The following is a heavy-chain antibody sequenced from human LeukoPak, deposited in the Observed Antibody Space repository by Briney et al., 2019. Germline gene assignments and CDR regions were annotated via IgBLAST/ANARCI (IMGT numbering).Heavy chain of an antibody. J-gene: IGHJ4*02. D-gene: IGHD5-18*01. CDR3: ARERDSYYYGISGDY. CDR1: GFTFSSYE. CDR2: ISSSGRTK. Sequence: GGSLRLSCAASGFTFSSYEMNWVRQAPGKGLEWVSFISSSGRTKYYADSVKGRFTISRGNAKNSLYLQMNSLRPEDTAIYYCARERDSYYYGISGDYWGQGTLVTVSS. V-gene: IGHV3-48*03.